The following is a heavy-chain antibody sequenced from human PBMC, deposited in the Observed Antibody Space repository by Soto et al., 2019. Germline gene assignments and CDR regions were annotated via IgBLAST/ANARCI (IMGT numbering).Heavy chain of an antibody. J-gene: IGHJ3*02. CDR2: ISGSGGST. V-gene: IGHV3-23*01. CDR1: GFTFSSYA. D-gene: IGHD2-2*01. CDR3: AKLIWEIVVVPAAIEDDAFDI. Sequence: GESLKISCAASGFTFSSYAMSWVRQAPGKGLEWVSAISGSGGSTYYADSVKGRFTISRDNSKNTLYLQMNSLRAEDTAVYYCAKLIWEIVVVPAAIEDDAFDIWGQGTMVTVSS.